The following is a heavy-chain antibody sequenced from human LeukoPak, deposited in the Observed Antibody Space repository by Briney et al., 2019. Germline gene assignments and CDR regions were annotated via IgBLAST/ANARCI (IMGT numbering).Heavy chain of an antibody. J-gene: IGHJ4*02. Sequence: GESLKISCNGSGYSFTSYWIGWVRQMPGKGLEWMGIIYPGDSATTYSPSFQGQVTISADKSITTAYLQWSSLKASDTAMYYCARLVGGVYRTPFYFDYWGQGILVTVSS. D-gene: IGHD3-10*01. CDR2: IYPGDSAT. CDR1: GYSFTSYW. CDR3: ARLVGGVYRTPFYFDY. V-gene: IGHV5-51*01.